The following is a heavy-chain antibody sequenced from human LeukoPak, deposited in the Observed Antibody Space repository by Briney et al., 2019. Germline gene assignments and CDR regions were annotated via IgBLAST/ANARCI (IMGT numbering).Heavy chain of an antibody. J-gene: IGHJ5*02. Sequence: ASVKVSCKASGGTFSSYAISWVRQVTGQGLEWMGWMNPKSGNTGYAQKFQGRVTITRNTSISTAYMELSSLRSEDTAVYYCARDFFNHYERGTWGQGTLVTVSS. CDR2: MNPKSGNT. CDR1: GGTFSSYA. CDR3: ARDFFNHYERGT. D-gene: IGHD3-22*01. V-gene: IGHV1-8*03.